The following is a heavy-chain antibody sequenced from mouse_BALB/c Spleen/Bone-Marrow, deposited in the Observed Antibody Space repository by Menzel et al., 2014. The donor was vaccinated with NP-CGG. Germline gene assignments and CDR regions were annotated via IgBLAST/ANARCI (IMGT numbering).Heavy chain of an antibody. Sequence: QVQLKESGAELVRPGSSVKISCKASGYAFSSYWMNWVKQRPGQGLEWIGQIYPGDGDTNYNRKFKGKATLTADKSSSTAYMQLSSLTSEDSAVYFCARNSGAMDYWGQGTSVTVSS. CDR2: IYPGDGDT. J-gene: IGHJ4*01. D-gene: IGHD3-1*01. V-gene: IGHV1-80*01. CDR3: ARNSGAMDY. CDR1: GYAFSSYW.